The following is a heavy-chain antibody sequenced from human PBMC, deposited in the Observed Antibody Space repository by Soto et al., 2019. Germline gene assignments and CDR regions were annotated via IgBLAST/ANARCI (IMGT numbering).Heavy chain of an antibody. Sequence: GGSLRLSCAASGFTFSSYEMNWVRQAPGKGLEWVSYISSSGSTIYYADSVKGRFTISRDNAKNSLYLQMNSLRAEDTAGYYWARDHGIAVAGAFDIWGQGTMVTVSS. J-gene: IGHJ3*02. D-gene: IGHD6-19*01. CDR2: ISSSGSTI. CDR1: GFTFSSYE. CDR3: ARDHGIAVAGAFDI. V-gene: IGHV3-48*03.